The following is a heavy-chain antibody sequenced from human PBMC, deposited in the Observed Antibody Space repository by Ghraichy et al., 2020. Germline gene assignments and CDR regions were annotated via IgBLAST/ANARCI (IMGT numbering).Heavy chain of an antibody. J-gene: IGHJ6*02. Sequence: ETLSLTCVGSGFTFGSYNMNWVRQSPGKALEWVSYITSSSRSIFYADSVKGRFTISRDNAQNSLYLQMNSLRNDDTAVYYCARASRVVRFYYYDGMDVWGQGTTVTVSS. CDR2: ITSSSRSI. V-gene: IGHV3-48*02. CDR3: ARASRVVRFYYYDGMDV. CDR1: GFTFGSYN. D-gene: IGHD4-23*01.